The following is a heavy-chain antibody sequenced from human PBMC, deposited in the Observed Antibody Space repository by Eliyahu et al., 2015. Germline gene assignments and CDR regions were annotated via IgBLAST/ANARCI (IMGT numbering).Heavy chain of an antibody. CDR1: GVTIXSHX. CDR2: INPDGSET. CDR3: AIPQVLGATKAYDI. Sequence: EVQLVESGGGLVKPGGSLRLXCAASGVTIXSHXMHWXRQTPGKGXVWVSRINPDGSETSNADFVKGRFTISRDNAKNRLYLQMNSLRAEDTAVYYCAIPQVLGATKAYDIWGRGTMVTVSS. V-gene: IGHV3-74*01. J-gene: IGHJ3*02. D-gene: IGHD1-26*01.